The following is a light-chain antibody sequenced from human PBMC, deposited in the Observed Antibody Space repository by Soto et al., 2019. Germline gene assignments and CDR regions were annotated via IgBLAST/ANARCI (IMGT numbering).Light chain of an antibody. CDR3: QQRSNWPPWT. J-gene: IGKJ1*01. CDR1: QSVSNNY. CDR2: GAS. V-gene: IGKV3D-20*02. Sequence: EIVLTQSPGTLSLSPGERATLSCRTSQSVSNNYLAWYQQKPGQAPRLLIYGASSRATGIPDRFSGSGSGTDFTLSISRLEPEDFAVYYCQQRSNWPPWTFGQGTKVDI.